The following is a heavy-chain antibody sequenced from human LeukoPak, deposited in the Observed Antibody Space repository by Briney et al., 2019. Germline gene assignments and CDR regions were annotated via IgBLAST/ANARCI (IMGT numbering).Heavy chain of an antibody. D-gene: IGHD2-15*01. Sequence: ASVKVSCKASGYTYSDYYMHWVRQAPEQGLEWMGWINPNSGDTNYAQKFQGRVTMTRDTSISTAYMDLSSLRSDDTAVYYCARHLIRYYSGRICYEDDYFDYWGQGTLVTVSS. J-gene: IGHJ4*02. CDR1: GYTYSDYY. V-gene: IGHV1-2*02. CDR3: ARHLIRYYSGRICYEDDYFDY. CDR2: INPNSGDT.